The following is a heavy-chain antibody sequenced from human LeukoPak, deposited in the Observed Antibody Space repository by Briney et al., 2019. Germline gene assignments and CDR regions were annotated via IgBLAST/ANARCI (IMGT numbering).Heavy chain of an antibody. D-gene: IGHD3-22*01. J-gene: IGHJ4*02. CDR2: MNPNSGNT. CDR1: GYTFTSYD. V-gene: IGHV1-8*01. CDR3: ARVDHGGYYYDSSGYYGACHGY. Sequence: GASVKVSCKASGYTFTSYDINWVRQATGQGLEWMGWMNPNSGNTGYAQKFQGRVTMTRNTSISTAYMELRSLRSDDTAVYYCARVDHGGYYYDSSGYYGACHGYWGQGTLVTVSS.